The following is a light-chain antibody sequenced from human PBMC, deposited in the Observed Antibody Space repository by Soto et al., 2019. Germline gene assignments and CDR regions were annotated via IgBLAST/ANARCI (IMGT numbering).Light chain of an antibody. Sequence: DSPMTQSPSTLSASVGDRVTITCRASQSISNWLAWYQQKPGRAPRLLIYKASSLESGVPSRFSGSGSGTEFTLTISSLQPDDFATYYCQQYNSSFGQGTKVEIK. CDR3: QQYNSS. V-gene: IGKV1-5*03. J-gene: IGKJ1*01. CDR2: KAS. CDR1: QSISNW.